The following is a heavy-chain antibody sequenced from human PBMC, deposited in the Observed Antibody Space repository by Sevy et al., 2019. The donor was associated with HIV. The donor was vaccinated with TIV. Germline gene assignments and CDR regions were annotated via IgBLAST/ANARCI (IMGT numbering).Heavy chain of an antibody. CDR2: ISRTSTTT. V-gene: IGHV3-48*02. J-gene: IGHJ5*02. Sequence: EGSLRLSCKASGFTFSTYSMHWVRQAPGKGLEWVSSISRTSTTTYYADSAKGRFTISRDNAKNSLYLQMNSLRDEDTAVYYCAREAYYYDSREENWFDPWGQGTLVTVSS. CDR1: GFTFSTYS. D-gene: IGHD3-22*01. CDR3: AREAYYYDSREENWFDP.